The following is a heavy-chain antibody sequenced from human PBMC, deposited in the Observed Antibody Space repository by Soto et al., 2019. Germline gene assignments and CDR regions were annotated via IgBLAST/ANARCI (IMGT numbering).Heavy chain of an antibody. CDR3: ARHGNSSGWFTRAEYFQH. Sequence: GESLKISCKVSGYIFTSYWIGWVRQMPGKGREWMGIIYPGDSDTRYSPSFQGQVTISADKSISTAYLQWSSLKASDTAMYYCARHGNSSGWFTRAEYFQHWGQGTLVTVS. CDR1: GYIFTSYW. J-gene: IGHJ1*01. V-gene: IGHV5-51*01. CDR2: IYPGDSDT. D-gene: IGHD6-19*01.